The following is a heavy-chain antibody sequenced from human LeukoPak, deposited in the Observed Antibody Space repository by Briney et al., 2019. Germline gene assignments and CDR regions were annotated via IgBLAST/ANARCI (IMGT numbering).Heavy chain of an antibody. CDR2: MNPNSGNT. V-gene: IGHV1-8*01. CDR3: ARVRVDPDGYENCDY. CDR1: GYTFTSYD. Sequence: ASVKVSRKASGYTFTSYDINWVRQATGQGLEWMGWMNPNSGNTGYAQKFQGRVTMTRNTSISTAYMELSSLRPEDTAVYYCARVRVDPDGYENCDYWGQGTLVTVSS. D-gene: IGHD5-12*01. J-gene: IGHJ4*02.